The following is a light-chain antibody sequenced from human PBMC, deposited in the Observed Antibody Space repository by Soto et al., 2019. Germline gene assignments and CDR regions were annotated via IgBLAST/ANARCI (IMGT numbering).Light chain of an antibody. CDR2: GAS. J-gene: IGKJ1*01. V-gene: IGKV3-20*01. Sequence: EDMFNPSPGTLSLTPVERATLSCRASQSFSNNYLAWYQHKPGRAPRRLLFGASFRATGLPDRFSGSGSGTDVTLTISRLEPEDCAVDYCQQYGSSPTTVCQGTLV. CDR1: QSFSNNY. CDR3: QQYGSSPTT.